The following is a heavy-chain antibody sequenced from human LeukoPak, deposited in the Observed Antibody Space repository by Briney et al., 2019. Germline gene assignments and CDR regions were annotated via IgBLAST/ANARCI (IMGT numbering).Heavy chain of an antibody. D-gene: IGHD1-26*01. CDR2: IYYSGST. J-gene: IGHJ5*02. CDR3: ARQWELRGWFDP. CDR1: GGSISSYY. V-gene: IGHV4-59*08. Sequence: SETLSLTCTVSGGSISSYYWSWIRQPPGKGLEWIGYIYYSGSTNYNPSLKSRVTMSVDTSNNQFSLKLTSVTAADTAVYYCARQWELRGWFDPWGQGTLVTVAS.